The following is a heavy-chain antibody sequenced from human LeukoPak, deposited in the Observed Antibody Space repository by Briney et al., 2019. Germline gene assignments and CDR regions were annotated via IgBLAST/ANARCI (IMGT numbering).Heavy chain of an antibody. Sequence: PGGSLRLSCAASGFTFSRYAMSWVRQAPGKGLEWVSAISGSGGSTYYADSVKGRFTISRDNSKNPLYLQMNSLRAEDTAVYYCAKGTIFGVVIMYDYFDYWGQGTLVTVSS. V-gene: IGHV3-23*01. CDR3: AKGTIFGVVIMYDYFDY. CDR2: ISGSGGST. J-gene: IGHJ4*02. D-gene: IGHD3-3*01. CDR1: GFTFSRYA.